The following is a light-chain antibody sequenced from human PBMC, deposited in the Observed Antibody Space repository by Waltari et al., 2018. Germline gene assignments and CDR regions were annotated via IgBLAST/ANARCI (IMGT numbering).Light chain of an antibody. CDR1: SSDVGGYNY. CDR3: SSYISSSTLEL. Sequence: QSALTQPASVSGSPGQSITISCTGTSSDVGGYNYVSWCQQHPGKAPKLMIYDVSNRHSGVSNRFSGSKSGNTASLTISGLQAEDEADYYCSSYISSSTLELFGGGTSLTVL. J-gene: IGLJ2*01. V-gene: IGLV2-14*03. CDR2: DVS.